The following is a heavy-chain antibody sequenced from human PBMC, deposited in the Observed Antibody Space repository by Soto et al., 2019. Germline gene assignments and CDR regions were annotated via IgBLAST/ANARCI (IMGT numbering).Heavy chain of an antibody. CDR3: AREAGSSPFDP. Sequence: SETLSLTCAVSGGSISSGGYSWSWIRQPPGKGLEWIGYIYYSGSTNYNPSLKSRVTISVDTSKNQFSLKLSSVTAADTAVYYCAREAGSSPFDPWGQGTLVTVSS. CDR2: IYYSGST. J-gene: IGHJ5*02. CDR1: GGSISSGGYS. V-gene: IGHV4-61*08. D-gene: IGHD1-26*01.